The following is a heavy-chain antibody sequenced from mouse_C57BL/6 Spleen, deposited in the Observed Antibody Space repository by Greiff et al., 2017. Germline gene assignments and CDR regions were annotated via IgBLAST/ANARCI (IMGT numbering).Heavy chain of an antibody. V-gene: IGHV2-5*01. D-gene: IGHD2-4*01. CDR3: AKSYDDDEVYYFDY. CDR1: GFSLTSYG. Sequence: QVQLQQSGPGLVQPSQSLSITCTVSGFSLTSYGVHWVRQSPGKGLEWLGVIWRGGSTDYNAAFMSRLSITKDNTKSQVFFKMNSLQADDTAIYYCAKSYDDDEVYYFDYWGQGTTLTVSS. CDR2: IWRGGST. J-gene: IGHJ2*01.